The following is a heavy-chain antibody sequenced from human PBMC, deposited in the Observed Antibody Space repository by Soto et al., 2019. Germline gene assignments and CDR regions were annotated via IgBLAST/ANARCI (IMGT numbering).Heavy chain of an antibody. CDR1: GFTFSSYG. J-gene: IGHJ6*02. Sequence: SGGSLRLSCAASGFTFSSYGMHWVRQAPGKGLEWVAVISYDGSNKYYADSVKGRFTISRDNSKNTLYLQMNSLRAEDTAVYYCAKVRYSSGWPYYYYYGMDVWGQGTTVTVSS. V-gene: IGHV3-30*18. D-gene: IGHD6-19*01. CDR3: AKVRYSSGWPYYYYYGMDV. CDR2: ISYDGSNK.